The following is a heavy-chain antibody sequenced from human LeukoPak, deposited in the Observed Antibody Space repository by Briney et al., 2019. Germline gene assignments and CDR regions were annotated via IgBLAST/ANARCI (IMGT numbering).Heavy chain of an antibody. Sequence: ASVKVSCKASGYTFTGYYMHWVRQAPGQGLEWMGRINPNSGGTNYAQKFQGRVTMTRDTSISTAYMELSRLRSDDTAVHYCARLKPLSWYYYYMDVWGKGTTVTVSS. CDR1: GYTFTGYY. D-gene: IGHD1-1*01. CDR2: INPNSGGT. J-gene: IGHJ6*03. V-gene: IGHV1-2*06. CDR3: ARLKPLSWYYYYMDV.